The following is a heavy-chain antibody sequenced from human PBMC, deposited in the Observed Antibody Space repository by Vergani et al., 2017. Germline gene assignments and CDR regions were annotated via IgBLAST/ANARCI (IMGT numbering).Heavy chain of an antibody. CDR3: ARGGSYCSGGSCYFDY. CDR1: GLNFSSYS. J-gene: IGHJ4*02. Sequence: EVQLVESGGGLVKPGGSLRLSCAASGLNFSSYSMNWVRQAPGKGLEWVSSIRGSSSYIYYADSVKGRFTISRDNAKNSLYPQMNSLRSEDTAVYYCARGGSYCSGGSCYFDYWGQGTLVTVSS. V-gene: IGHV3-21*01. D-gene: IGHD2-15*01. CDR2: IRGSSSYI.